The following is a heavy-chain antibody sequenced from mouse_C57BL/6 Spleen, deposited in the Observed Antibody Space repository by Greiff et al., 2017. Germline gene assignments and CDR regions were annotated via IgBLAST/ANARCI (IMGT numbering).Heavy chain of an antibody. CDR2: LDPANGNT. V-gene: IGHV14-3*01. D-gene: IGHD2-4*01. CDR1: GFNIKNTY. CDR3: ARGVCYDYDAWFAY. J-gene: IGHJ3*01. Sequence: EVQLQQSVAELVRPGASVKLSCTASGFNIKNTYMHWVKQRPEQGLEWIGRLDPANGNTKYAPKFPGKATITADTSSNTAYLQLSSLTSEDTAIYYCARGVCYDYDAWFAYWGQGTLVTVSA.